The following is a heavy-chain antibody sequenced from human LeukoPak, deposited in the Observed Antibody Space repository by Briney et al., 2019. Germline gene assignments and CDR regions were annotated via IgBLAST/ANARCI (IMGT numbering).Heavy chain of an antibody. Sequence: PGGSLRLPCAASGFTFDDYAMHWVRQAPGKGLEWVSGISWNSDNIDYADFVKGRFTISRDNAKNSLYLQMNSLRAEDTALYYCAKDTRRITLLRAIIGAFDIWGPGTMVTVSS. CDR2: ISWNSDNI. CDR1: GFTFDDYA. CDR3: AKDTRRITLLRAIIGAFDI. J-gene: IGHJ3*02. V-gene: IGHV3-9*01. D-gene: IGHD3-10*01.